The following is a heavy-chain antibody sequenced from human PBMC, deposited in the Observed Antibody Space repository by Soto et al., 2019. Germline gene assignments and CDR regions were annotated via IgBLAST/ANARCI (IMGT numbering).Heavy chain of an antibody. Sequence: PSETLSLTCTVSGGSISIDYWSWIRQPSGMGLEWIVYIYYSGSTNYNHSLKSRVTISVDTSKNQFSLKLSSVTAADTTVYYCARIVRYFDWFEKSEFDPWGQGTLVTVSS. D-gene: IGHD3-9*01. CDR2: IYYSGST. J-gene: IGHJ5*02. CDR1: GGSISIDY. V-gene: IGHV4-59*01. CDR3: ARIVRYFDWFEKSEFDP.